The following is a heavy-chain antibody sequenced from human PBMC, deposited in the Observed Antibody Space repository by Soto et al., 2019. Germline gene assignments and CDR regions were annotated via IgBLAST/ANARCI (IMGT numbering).Heavy chain of an antibody. J-gene: IGHJ6*02. CDR1: GGTFSSYA. Sequence: SVKVSCKASGGTFSSYAISSVRQAPGQGLEWMGGIIPINHAQKFQARVTITAEESTSTAYMELSSLRSEDTAVYYCARGVVAGNYYYGMDVWGQGTTVTVSS. V-gene: IGHV1-69*13. CDR3: ARGVVAGNYYYGMDV. D-gene: IGHD6-19*01. CDR2: IIPI.